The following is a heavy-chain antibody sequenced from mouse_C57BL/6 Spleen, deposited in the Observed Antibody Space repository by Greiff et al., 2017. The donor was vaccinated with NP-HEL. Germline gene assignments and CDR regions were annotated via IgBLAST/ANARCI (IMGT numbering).Heavy chain of an antibody. Sequence: QVQLQQSGPELVKPGASVKISCKASGYAFSSSWMNWVKQRPGKGLEWIGRIYPGDGDTTYNGKFKGKATLTADKSSSTAYMQLSSLTSEDSAVYFCARTSYSNSGVWYFDVWGTGTTVTVSS. J-gene: IGHJ1*03. CDR1: GYAFSSSW. D-gene: IGHD2-5*01. V-gene: IGHV1-82*01. CDR3: ARTSYSNSGVWYFDV. CDR2: IYPGDGDT.